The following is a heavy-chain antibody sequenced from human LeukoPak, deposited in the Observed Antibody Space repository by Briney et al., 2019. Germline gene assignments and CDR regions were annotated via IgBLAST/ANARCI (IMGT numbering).Heavy chain of an antibody. J-gene: IGHJ4*02. Sequence: SETQSLTCAVYGGSFSGYYWSWIRQPPGKGLEWIGEINHSGSTNYNPSLKSRVTISVDTSKNQFSLKLSSVTAADTAVYYCARLPLRGVRGYFDYWGQGTLVTVSS. D-gene: IGHD3-10*01. V-gene: IGHV4-34*01. CDR1: GGSFSGYY. CDR3: ARLPLRGVRGYFDY. CDR2: INHSGST.